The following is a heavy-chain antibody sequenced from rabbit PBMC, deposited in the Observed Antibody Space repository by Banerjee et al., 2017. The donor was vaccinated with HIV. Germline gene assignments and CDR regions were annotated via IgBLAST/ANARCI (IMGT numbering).Heavy chain of an antibody. J-gene: IGHJ4*01. V-gene: IGHV1S45*01. CDR1: GFSFSSDA. CDR3: ARAAYAGYGFNL. CDR2: IYTGSSSA. Sequence: QEQLVESGGGLVQPEGSLTLTCTAPGFSFSSDAMCWVRQAPGKGLEWIGSIYTGSSSAYYASWAKGRFTISKASSTTVTLQMTSLTAADTATYFCARAAYAGYGFNLWGQGTLVTVS. D-gene: IGHD7-1*01.